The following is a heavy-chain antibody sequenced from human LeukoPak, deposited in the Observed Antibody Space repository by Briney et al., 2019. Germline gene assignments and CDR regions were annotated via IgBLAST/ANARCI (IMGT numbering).Heavy chain of an antibody. CDR2: IYWDDDK. V-gene: IGHV2-5*02. Sequence: SGPTLVKPTQTLTLTCTFSGSSLSTSGVGVGWIRQPPGKALEWLALIYWDDDKRYSPSLKSRLTITKDTSKNQVVLMMTNMDPVDTATYYCAHRGYYYDSSGYYSHLVDYWGQGTLVTVSS. CDR3: AHRGYYYDSSGYYSHLVDY. D-gene: IGHD3-22*01. J-gene: IGHJ4*02. CDR1: GSSLSTSGVG.